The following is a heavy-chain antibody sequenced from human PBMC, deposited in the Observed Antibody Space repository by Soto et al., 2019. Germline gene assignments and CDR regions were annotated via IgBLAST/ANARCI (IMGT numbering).Heavy chain of an antibody. CDR1: GYSFSFYG. Sequence: ASVKVSCKASGYSFSFYGINWVRQAPGQGLEWMGWIKPSDGNRNFAQKFEDRVTMTTATSTNTVFLELRSLKSDDTAIYYCARDRLRGYDSSGFYSWGQGTMVTVS. J-gene: IGHJ4*02. D-gene: IGHD3-22*01. V-gene: IGHV1-18*01. CDR2: IKPSDGNR. CDR3: ARDRLRGYDSSGFYS.